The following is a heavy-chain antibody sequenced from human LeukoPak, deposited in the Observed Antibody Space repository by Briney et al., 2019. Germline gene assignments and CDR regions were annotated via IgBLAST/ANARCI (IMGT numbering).Heavy chain of an antibody. V-gene: IGHV1-69*13. CDR1: GGTFSSYA. D-gene: IGHD6-13*01. CDR3: ASHSSSWYYFDY. CDR2: IIPIFGTA. Sequence: ASVKVSCKASGGTFSSYAISWVRQAPGQGLEWMGGIIPIFGTANYAQKFQGRVTITADESTSTAYMELSSLRSEDTAVYYCASHSSSWYYFDYWGQGTLATVSS. J-gene: IGHJ4*02.